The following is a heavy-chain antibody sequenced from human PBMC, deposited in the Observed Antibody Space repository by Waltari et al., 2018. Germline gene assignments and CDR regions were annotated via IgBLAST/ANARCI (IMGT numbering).Heavy chain of an antibody. CDR2: IIPSSGTA. V-gene: IGHV1-69*05. D-gene: IGHD3-10*01. Sequence: QVQLVQSGAEVKRPGSSVKVSCRVSGGIFTNYAISWVRQAPGQGLEWMGGIIPSSGTANSAQKFQGRLTITSDETTSTAYMELSSLRPEDTAVYFCARDLGAMKVTSALEIWGQGTRVTVSS. J-gene: IGHJ3*02. CDR3: ARDLGAMKVTSALEI. CDR1: GGIFTNYA.